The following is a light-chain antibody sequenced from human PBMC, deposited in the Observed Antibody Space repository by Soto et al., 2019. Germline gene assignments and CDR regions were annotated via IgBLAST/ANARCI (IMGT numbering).Light chain of an antibody. CDR2: GAS. CDR3: LRYGDSPPAYT. Sequence: EIVLTQSPGTVYLSPGERATLSCRASLSVSSRNLAWYRQKPGQAPSLIIFGASNRATGIPDRFSGSGSGTDFTLTISRLEHEDCAVYYCLRYGDSPPAYTFGQGTKLEIK. V-gene: IGKV3-20*01. CDR1: LSVSSRN. J-gene: IGKJ2*01.